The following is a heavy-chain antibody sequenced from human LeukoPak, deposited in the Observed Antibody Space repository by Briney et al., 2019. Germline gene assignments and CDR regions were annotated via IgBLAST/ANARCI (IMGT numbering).Heavy chain of an antibody. V-gene: IGHV3-30-3*01. D-gene: IGHD5-18*01. CDR1: GFTFSSYA. J-gene: IGHJ4*02. CDR3: AKDYGYSYGYSFDY. CDR2: ISYDGSNK. Sequence: GRSLRLSCAASGFTFSSYAMHWVRQAPGKGLEWVAVISYDGSNKYYADSVKGRFTISRDNAKNSLYLQMNSLRAEDTALYYCAKDYGYSYGYSFDYWGQGTLVTVSS.